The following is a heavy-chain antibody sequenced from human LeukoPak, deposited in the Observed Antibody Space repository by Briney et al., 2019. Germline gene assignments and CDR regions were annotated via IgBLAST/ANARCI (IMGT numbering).Heavy chain of an antibody. D-gene: IGHD6-19*01. J-gene: IGHJ3*02. Sequence: KPGGSLRLSCAASGFTFSSYSMNWVRQAPGKGLEWVSSISSSSSYIYYADSVKGRFTISRDNAKNSLYLQMNSLRAEDTAVYYCAKKQWLVQSDAFDIWGQGTMVTVSS. CDR1: GFTFSSYS. V-gene: IGHV3-21*01. CDR2: ISSSSSYI. CDR3: AKKQWLVQSDAFDI.